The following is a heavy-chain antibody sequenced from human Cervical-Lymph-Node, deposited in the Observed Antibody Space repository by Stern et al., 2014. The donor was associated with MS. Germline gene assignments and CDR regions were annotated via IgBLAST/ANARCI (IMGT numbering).Heavy chain of an antibody. CDR2: IWYDESKP. Sequence: VQLVESGGGVVQPGRSLRLSCAASGFSFSRYAMHWVRQAPGKGLEWVALIWYDESKPNYADSVTGRFTISRNNFKNTLYLQMNSLRAEDTAVYYCASAYSSSHYYFDYWGQGTLVTVSS. CDR3: ASAYSSSHYYFDY. D-gene: IGHD6-13*01. J-gene: IGHJ4*02. V-gene: IGHV3-33*01. CDR1: GFSFSRYA.